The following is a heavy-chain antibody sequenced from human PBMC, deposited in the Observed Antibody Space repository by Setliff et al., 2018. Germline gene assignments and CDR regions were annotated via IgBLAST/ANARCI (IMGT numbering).Heavy chain of an antibody. J-gene: IGHJ4*02. D-gene: IGHD3-3*01. CDR2: INHSGST. Sequence: SETLSLTCTVYGAPFSDYYWGWIRQPPGKGLEWIAEINHSGSTNYNPSLKSRVTISVDTSKNQFSLKLSSVTAADTAVYYCRYWSGYYNNDYWGQGTLVTVSS. V-gene: IGHV4-34*01. CDR3: RYWSGYYNNDY. CDR1: GAPFSDYY.